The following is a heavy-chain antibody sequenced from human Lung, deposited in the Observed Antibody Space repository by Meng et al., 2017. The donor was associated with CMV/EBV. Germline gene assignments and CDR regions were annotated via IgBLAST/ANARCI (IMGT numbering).Heavy chain of an antibody. CDR2: IGRDGSDK. CDR3: ASYLGHCNPGVCQPQYYGLDV. J-gene: IGHJ6*02. D-gene: IGHD2-8*01. Sequence: SCAASGFTLSGYWMNWVRQAPGKGLEWVANIGRDGSDKYYVDSVKGRFTISRDNTRNSIHLQMNSLRAEDTAVYYCASYLGHCNPGVCQPQYYGLDVXRQGTTVTVSS. V-gene: IGHV3-7*01. CDR1: GFTLSGYW.